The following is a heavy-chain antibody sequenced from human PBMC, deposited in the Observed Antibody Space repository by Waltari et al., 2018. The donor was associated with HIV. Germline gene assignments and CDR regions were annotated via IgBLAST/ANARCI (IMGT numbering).Heavy chain of an antibody. CDR1: GGTFRSSA. CDR3: ARDHRGNKLLYGMDV. Sequence: QVQLVQSGAEVKKPGSSVRVSCKVPGGTFRSSAINWVRPGPRQGLDWMGGIIPAFGTANYAERFQGRVTITADEYTSTAYMDLSSLRSEDTAVYFCARDHRGNKLLYGMDVWGQGTTVTV. CDR2: IIPAFGTA. V-gene: IGHV1-69*01. J-gene: IGHJ6*02.